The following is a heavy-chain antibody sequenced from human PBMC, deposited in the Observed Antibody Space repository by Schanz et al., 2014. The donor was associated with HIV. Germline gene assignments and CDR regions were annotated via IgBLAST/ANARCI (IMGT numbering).Heavy chain of an antibody. Sequence: VQLVESGGGVVQPGRSLRLSCAASGFTFDDYAMHWVRQVPGKGLEWVSRINSDGSSTSYADSVKGRFTISRDNAKNTLYLQMNSLRAEDTAVYYCARGGLQWHPEWFDLWGQGTLVTVSS. CDR3: ARGGLQWHPEWFDL. CDR2: INSDGSST. D-gene: IGHD4-4*01. CDR1: GFTFDDYA. J-gene: IGHJ5*02. V-gene: IGHV3-74*02.